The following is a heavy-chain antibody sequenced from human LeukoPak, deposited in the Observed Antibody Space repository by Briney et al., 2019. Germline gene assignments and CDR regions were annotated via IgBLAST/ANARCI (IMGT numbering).Heavy chain of an antibody. CDR2: IYGSGST. J-gene: IGHJ5*02. Sequence: SETLSLTCTVSGGSISRYYWSWIRQPAGKGLEWIGRIYGSGSTTYNPSLKSRVTISVYTSKNQFSLKLSSVTAADTAVYYCARGRGGAYYDFWSGYYTDNWFDPWGQGTLVTVSS. V-gene: IGHV4-4*07. CDR1: GGSISRYY. CDR3: ARGRGGAYYDFWSGYYTDNWFDP. D-gene: IGHD3-3*01.